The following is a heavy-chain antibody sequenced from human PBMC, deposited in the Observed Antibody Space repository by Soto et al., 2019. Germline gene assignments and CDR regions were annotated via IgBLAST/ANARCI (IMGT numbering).Heavy chain of an antibody. CDR1: GFTFSSYG. J-gene: IGHJ4*02. Sequence: QVQLVESGGGVVQPGRSLRLSCAASGFTFSSYGMHWVRQAPGKGLEWVAVISYDGSNKYYADSVKGRFTISRDNSKNTLYLQMNSLRAEDTAVYYCAKPSVTSGSYGPLDYWGQGTLVTVSS. V-gene: IGHV3-30*18. D-gene: IGHD3-10*01. CDR3: AKPSVTSGSYGPLDY. CDR2: ISYDGSNK.